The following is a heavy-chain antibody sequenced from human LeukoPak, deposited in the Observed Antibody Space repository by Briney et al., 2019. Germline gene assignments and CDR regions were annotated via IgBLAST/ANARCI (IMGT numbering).Heavy chain of an antibody. V-gene: IGHV3-74*01. Sequence: GGSLRLSCAASEFTFSTYWMHWVRQAPGNRLVWVTNISLNGETTYYADSVKGRFTISRDNAKNTLYLEMNSLRAEDTAIYYRVRGTSPWRGVDYWGQGTLVNVPS. CDR2: ISLNGETT. CDR1: EFTFSTYW. J-gene: IGHJ4*02. D-gene: IGHD2-2*01. CDR3: VRGTSPWRGVDY.